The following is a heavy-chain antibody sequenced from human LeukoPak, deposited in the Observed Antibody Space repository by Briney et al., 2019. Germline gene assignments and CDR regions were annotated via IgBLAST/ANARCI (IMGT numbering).Heavy chain of an antibody. CDR3: ARVRAYDTRDFDY. CDR2: ISSSSSYI. D-gene: IGHD3-22*01. V-gene: IGHV3-21*01. CDR1: GFTFSSYS. Sequence: GGSLRLSCAACGFTFSSYSMNWVRQAPGKGLEWVSSISSSSSYIYYADSVKGRFTISRDNAKNSLYLQMNSLRAEDTAVYYCARVRAYDTRDFDYWGQGTLVTVSS. J-gene: IGHJ4*02.